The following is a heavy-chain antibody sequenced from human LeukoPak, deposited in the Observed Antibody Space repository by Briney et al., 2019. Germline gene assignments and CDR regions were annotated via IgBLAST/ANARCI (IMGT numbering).Heavy chain of an antibody. CDR2: IYYSGST. CDR1: GGSISSSSYY. V-gene: IGHV4-39*01. D-gene: IGHD3-22*01. Sequence: SETLSLTCTVSGGSISSSSYYWGWIRQPPGKGLEWIGSIYYSGSTYYNPSLKSRVTISVDTSKNQFSLKLSSVTAAGTAVYYCARHAENYYDSSGPDYWGQGTLVTVSS. CDR3: ARHAENYYDSSGPDY. J-gene: IGHJ4*02.